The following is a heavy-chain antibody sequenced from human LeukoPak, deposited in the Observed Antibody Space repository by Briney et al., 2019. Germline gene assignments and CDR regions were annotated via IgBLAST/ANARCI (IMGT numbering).Heavy chain of an antibody. CDR3: ARDYFGRVVEYGDYPPDAFDI. D-gene: IGHD4-17*01. CDR1: GGSISSSSYY. CDR2: IYYSGST. J-gene: IGHJ3*02. V-gene: IGHV4-39*07. Sequence: SETLSLTCTVSGGSISSSSYYWGWIRQPPGKGLEWIGSIYYSGSTYYNPSLKSRVTISVDTSKNQFSLKLSSVTAADTAVYYCARDYFGRVVEYGDYPPDAFDIWGQGTMVTVSS.